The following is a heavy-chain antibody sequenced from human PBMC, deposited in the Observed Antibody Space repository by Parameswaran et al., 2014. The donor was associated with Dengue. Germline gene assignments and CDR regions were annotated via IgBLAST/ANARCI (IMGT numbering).Heavy chain of an antibody. D-gene: IGHD4-17*01. CDR2: IYPGDSDT. J-gene: IGHJ6*02. V-gene: IGHV5-51*01. Sequence: VRQMPGKGLEWMGIIYPGDSDTRYSPSFQGQVTISADKSISTAYLQWSSLKASDTAMYYCARHVPTVTTDYYYGMDVWGQGTTVTVSS. CDR3: ARHVPTVTTDYYYGMDV.